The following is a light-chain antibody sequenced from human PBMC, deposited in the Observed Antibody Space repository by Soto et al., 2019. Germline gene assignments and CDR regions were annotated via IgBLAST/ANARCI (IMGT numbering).Light chain of an antibody. CDR3: QQYNSYWT. Sequence: IQITQSPSTLXXXVXXXVXXXFRASQSISSWLAWYQQKPGKAPKLLIYDASSLESGVPSRFSGSGSGTEFTLTISSLQPDDFATYYCQQYNSYWTFGQGTKVDIK. CDR1: QSISSW. CDR2: DAS. V-gene: IGKV1-5*01. J-gene: IGKJ1*01.